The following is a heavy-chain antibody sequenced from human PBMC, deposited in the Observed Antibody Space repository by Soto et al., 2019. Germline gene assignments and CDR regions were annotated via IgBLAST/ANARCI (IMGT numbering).Heavy chain of an antibody. CDR2: INAGNGNT. CDR1: GYTFTSYA. Sequence: ASVKVSCKASGYTFTSYAMHWVRHAPGQRLEWMGWINAGNGNTKYSQKFQGRVTITRDTSASTAYMELSSLRSEDTAVYYCARGGDGYNDYYYYGMDVWGQGTTVTV. J-gene: IGHJ6*02. D-gene: IGHD5-12*01. CDR3: ARGGDGYNDYYYYGMDV. V-gene: IGHV1-3*01.